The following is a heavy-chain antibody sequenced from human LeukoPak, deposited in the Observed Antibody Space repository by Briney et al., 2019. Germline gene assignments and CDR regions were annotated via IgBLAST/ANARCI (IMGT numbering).Heavy chain of an antibody. D-gene: IGHD5-18*01. CDR2: ISSSSSTI. J-gene: IGHJ6*03. V-gene: IGHV3-48*02. Sequence: PGGSLRLSCAASGFTFSSYSMNWVRQAPGKGLEWVSYISSSSSTIYYADSVKGRFTISRDNAKNSLYLQMNSLRDEDTAVYYCARSPDTAMVVYYYYYMDVWGKGTTVTVSS. CDR1: GFTFSSYS. CDR3: ARSPDTAMVVYYYYYMDV.